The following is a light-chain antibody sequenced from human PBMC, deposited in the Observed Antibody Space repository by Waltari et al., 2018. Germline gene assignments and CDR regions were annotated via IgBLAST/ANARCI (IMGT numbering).Light chain of an antibody. CDR3: ATWDDRLTGVV. CDR1: NSNIGSNT. J-gene: IGLJ2*01. V-gene: IGLV1-44*01. CDR2: SND. Sequence: QSVLTQPPSASGTPGQSVTISCSGSNSNIGSNTVNWYQQVPGTAPKRLIYSNDKLRSGVTARFSGSKYGTSDSLAISGLQSEDEADYYCATWDDRLTGVVFGGGTKVTVL.